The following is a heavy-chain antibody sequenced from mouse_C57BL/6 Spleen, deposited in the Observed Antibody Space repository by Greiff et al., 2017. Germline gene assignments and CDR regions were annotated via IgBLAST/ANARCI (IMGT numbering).Heavy chain of an antibody. D-gene: IGHD1-2*01. CDR2: IDPSDSYT. CDR3: ARGVYGRSSYFDY. CDR1: GYTFTSYW. V-gene: IGHV1-69*01. Sequence: QVQLQQPGAELVMPGASVKLSCKASGYTFTSYWMHWVKQRPGQGLEWIGEIDPSDSYTNYNQKFKGKSTLTVDKSSSTAYMQLSSLTSEDSAVYYCARGVYGRSSYFDYWGQGTTLTVSS. J-gene: IGHJ2*01.